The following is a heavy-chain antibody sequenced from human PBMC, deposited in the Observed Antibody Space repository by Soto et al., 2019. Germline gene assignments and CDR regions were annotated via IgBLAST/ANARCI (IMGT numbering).Heavy chain of an antibody. CDR3: ARGIEGWYQGRYYYGMDV. CDR1: GGSISSYY. D-gene: IGHD6-19*01. V-gene: IGHV4-59*01. J-gene: IGHJ6*02. CDR2: IYYSGST. Sequence: SETLSLTCTVAGGSISSYYWSWIRQHPGKGLEWIGYIYYSGSTNYNPSLKSRVTISVDTSKNQFSLKLSSVTAADTAVYYCARGIEGWYQGRYYYGMDVWGQGTTVTVSS.